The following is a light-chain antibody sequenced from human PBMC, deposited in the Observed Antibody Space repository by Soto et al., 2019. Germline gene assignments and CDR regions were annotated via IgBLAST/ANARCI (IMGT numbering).Light chain of an antibody. CDR1: SGHSSYP. Sequence: QLVLTQSPSASASLGASVKITCTLSSGHSSYPIAWHQQQPDKGPRFLMKLNSDGSHSKGDGIPDRFSGSTSGAERYLTITSLQSEDEADYYCQTWVTGIRVFGGGTKLTVL. CDR3: QTWVTGIRV. CDR2: LNSDGSH. V-gene: IGLV4-69*01. J-gene: IGLJ2*01.